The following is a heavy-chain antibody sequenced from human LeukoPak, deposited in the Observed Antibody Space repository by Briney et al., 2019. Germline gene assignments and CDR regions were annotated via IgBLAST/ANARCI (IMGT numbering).Heavy chain of an antibody. J-gene: IGHJ4*02. CDR3: ARLLGDSFGYGFDY. D-gene: IGHD5-18*01. CDR2: IYWDDDK. CDR1: SGSFRTYYW. V-gene: IGHV2-5*08. Sequence: TLSLTCTVSSGSFRTYYWSWIRQPPGKALEWLALIYWDDDKRFSPSLKSRVTITKDTSKNQVVLTVTNMDPVDTATYYCARLLGDSFGYGFDYWGQGTLVTVSS.